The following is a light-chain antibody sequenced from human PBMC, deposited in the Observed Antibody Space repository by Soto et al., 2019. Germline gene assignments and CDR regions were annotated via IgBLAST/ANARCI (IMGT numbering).Light chain of an antibody. Sequence: DIQMTQSPSTLSASVGDRVTITCRASQSISSWLAWYQQKPGKAPKLLIYKASSLESGVPSRFSGSGSGTEFTLTISSLQPDDFATYYCQQYNSYSPIFTFVPGTKVDIK. CDR3: QQYNSYSPIFT. CDR1: QSISSW. CDR2: KAS. J-gene: IGKJ3*01. V-gene: IGKV1-5*03.